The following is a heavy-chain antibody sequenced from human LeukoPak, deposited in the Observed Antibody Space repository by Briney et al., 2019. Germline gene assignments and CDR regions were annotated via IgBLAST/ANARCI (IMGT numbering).Heavy chain of an antibody. CDR1: ASSISDSY. CDR2: IHYSGGT. D-gene: IGHD1-14*01. Sequence: KPSETLSLTCTVSASSISDSYWSWIRQSPGKGLEWAGQIHYSGGTINNPSLRGRVTISLDTSKTLLSLELSSVTATDTAVYYCARHGTGQKAFDIWGHGTTVTVSS. V-gene: IGHV4-59*08. CDR3: ARHGTGQKAFDI. J-gene: IGHJ3*02.